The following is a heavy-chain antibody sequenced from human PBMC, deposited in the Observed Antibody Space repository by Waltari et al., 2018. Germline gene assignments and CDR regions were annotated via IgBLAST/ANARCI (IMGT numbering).Heavy chain of an antibody. Sequence: QVQLVQSGAEVKKPGSSVKVSCKASGGTFSSYAISWVRQAPGQGLEWMGGIIPILGIANYAQKCQGRVTITADKSTSTAYMELSSLRSEDTAVYYCARKLGYCSGGSCSGGAFDIWGQGTMVTVSS. V-gene: IGHV1-69*10. CDR2: IIPILGIA. D-gene: IGHD2-15*01. CDR1: GGTFSSYA. J-gene: IGHJ3*02. CDR3: ARKLGYCSGGSCSGGAFDI.